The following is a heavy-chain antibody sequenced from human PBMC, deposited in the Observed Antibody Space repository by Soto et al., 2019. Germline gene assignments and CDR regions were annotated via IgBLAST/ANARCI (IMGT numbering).Heavy chain of an antibody. CDR2: PYYRTKWYN. V-gene: IGHV6-1*01. J-gene: IGHJ5*02. CDR1: GRSGYYIRAS. D-gene: IGHD2-2*02. Sequence: PSLLLTCPVTGRSGYYIRASAKWIRTSQSRGLEWLGKPYYRTKWYNDYVVCVKSRIDINPDTSKNQFSLQLNSVTPEDTAVYYCASGYCSSTSCYTLSNHGFDPWVQGTLVTVSS. CDR3: ASGYCSSTSCYTLSNHGFDP.